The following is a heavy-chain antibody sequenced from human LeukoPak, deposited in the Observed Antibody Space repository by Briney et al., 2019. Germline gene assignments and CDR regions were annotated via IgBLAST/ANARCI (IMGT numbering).Heavy chain of an antibody. CDR3: ATRSIVDTAMVTGWDY. CDR2: INPSGGST. V-gene: IGHV1-46*01. J-gene: IGHJ4*02. CDR1: GYTFTSYY. Sequence: GASVKVSCKASGYTFTSYYMHWVRQAPGQGLEWMGIINPSGGSTSYAQKFQGRVTITADESTSTAYMELSSLRSEDTAVYYCATRSIVDTAMVTGWDYWGQGTLVTVSS. D-gene: IGHD5-18*01.